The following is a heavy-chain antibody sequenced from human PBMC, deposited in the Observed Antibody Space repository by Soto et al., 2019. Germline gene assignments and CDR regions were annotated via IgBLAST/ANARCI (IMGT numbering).Heavy chain of an antibody. CDR3: ASPLGEITILGGWFDP. CDR2: ISYDGSNK. D-gene: IGHD3-9*01. CDR1: GFTFSSYG. J-gene: IGHJ5*02. V-gene: IGHV3-30*03. Sequence: QVQLVESGGGVVQPGRSLRLSCAASGFTFSSYGMHWVRQAPGKGLEWVAGISYDGSNKYYADSVKGRFTISRDNSKNTLYLQMNSLRAEDTAVYYCASPLGEITILGGWFDPWGQGTLVTVSS.